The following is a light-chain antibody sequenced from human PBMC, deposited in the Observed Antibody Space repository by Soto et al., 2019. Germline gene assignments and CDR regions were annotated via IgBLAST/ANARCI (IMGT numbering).Light chain of an antibody. CDR1: QGISNY. CDR2: AAS. CDR3: QKYISAPCT. V-gene: IGKV1-27*01. J-gene: IGKJ3*01. Sequence: DIQMTQSPTSLSASVGDRVTITCRATQGISNYLAWYQQKPGKVPKLLIYAASTLQSGVPSRFSGSGSGTDFTLTINSLQPEDVATYYCQKYISAPCTFGPGTNVDIK.